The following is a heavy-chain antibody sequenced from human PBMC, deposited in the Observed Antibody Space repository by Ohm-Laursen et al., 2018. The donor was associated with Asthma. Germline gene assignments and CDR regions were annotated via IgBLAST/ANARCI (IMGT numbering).Heavy chain of an antibody. J-gene: IGHJ4*02. Sequence: TLSLTCTVSGGSISSSSYYWGWIRQPPGKGLEWIGGIYYSGNTYYNPSLKSRVTISADTSKNQFSLKLSSVTAADTAVYYCARQRRDGFAYWGQGTLVTVSS. CDR1: GGSISSSSYY. V-gene: IGHV4-39*01. CDR3: ARQRRDGFAY. CDR2: IYYSGNT. D-gene: IGHD5-24*01.